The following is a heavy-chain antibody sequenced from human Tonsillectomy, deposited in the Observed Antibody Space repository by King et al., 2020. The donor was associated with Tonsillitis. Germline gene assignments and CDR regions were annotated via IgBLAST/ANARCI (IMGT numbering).Heavy chain of an antibody. CDR2: ISSDGSWR. D-gene: IGHD3-22*01. CDR1: GFTFTTYC. J-gene: IGHJ1*01. CDR3: AKPGDFYDSSGYYYGQAEYFQH. Sequence: VQLVESGGGVVQPGTSLRLSCAASGFTFTTYCIHWVRQAPCKGREWVAIISSDGSWRHCADSVNGLFTISRDNSKNILCLQMNTLRAEDTAVYYCAKPGDFYDSSGYYYGQAEYFQHWGLGSLVTVSS. V-gene: IGHV3-30*18.